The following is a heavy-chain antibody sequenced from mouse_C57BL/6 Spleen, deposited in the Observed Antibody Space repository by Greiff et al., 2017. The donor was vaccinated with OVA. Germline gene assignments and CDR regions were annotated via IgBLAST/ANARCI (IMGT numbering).Heavy chain of an antibody. V-gene: IGHV1-54*01. CDR1: GYAFTNYL. Sequence: QVQLQQSGAELVRPGTSVKVSCTASGYAFTNYLIEWVKQRPGQGLEWIGVINPGSGGTNYNEKFKGKATLTADKSSSTAYMQLSSLTSEDSAVYVWARGYYGSSSYYIDYWGQGTTLTVSS. CDR2: INPGSGGT. J-gene: IGHJ2*01. CDR3: ARGYYGSSSYYIDY. D-gene: IGHD1-1*01.